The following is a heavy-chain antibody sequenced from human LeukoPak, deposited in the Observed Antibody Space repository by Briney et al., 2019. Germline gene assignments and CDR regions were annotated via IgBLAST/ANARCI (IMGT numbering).Heavy chain of an antibody. CDR3: ASRSSIWSGYQDTLYYFDS. J-gene: IGHJ4*02. CDR1: GGSISSYY. CDR2: IYYCGST. V-gene: IGHV4-59*01. D-gene: IGHD3-3*01. Sequence: PAETLSLTCTVSGGSISSYYWSWIRQPPGKRLEWIGHIYYCGSTNYNPSLNSRVTISVDTSKNQFSLKLSSVTAADTAVYYCASRSSIWSGYQDTLYYFDSWGQGTLVTVSS.